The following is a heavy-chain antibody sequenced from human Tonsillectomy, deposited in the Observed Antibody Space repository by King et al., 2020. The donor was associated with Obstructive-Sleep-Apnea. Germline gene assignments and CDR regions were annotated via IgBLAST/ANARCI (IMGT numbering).Heavy chain of an antibody. CDR1: GGAIRTYY. D-gene: IGHD3-22*01. J-gene: IGHJ4*02. CDR2: IYYTGNT. V-gene: IGHV4-59*08. CDR3: ARGGYYYFDY. Sequence: VQLQESGPGLVKPSETLSLTCTVSGGAIRTYYWSWIRQPPGKGLEWIGYIYYTGNTNYNPSLSSRVTMSVETSKNQFSLNLSSVTAADTAFYYCARGGYYYFDYWGQGTLATVSS.